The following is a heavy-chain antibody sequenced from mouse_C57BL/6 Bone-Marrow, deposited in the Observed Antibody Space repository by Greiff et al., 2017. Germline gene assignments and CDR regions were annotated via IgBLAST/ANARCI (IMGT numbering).Heavy chain of an antibody. CDR3: TSALWLRFDY. CDR2: IWSGGST. Sequence: QVQLKQSGPGLVQPSQSLSITCTVSGFSLTSYGVHWVRQSPGKGLEWLGVIWSGGSTDYNAAFITRLSISKDKSKIQVFFKMSSLQADDTAIYYWTSALWLRFDYWGQGTTLTVSS. CDR1: GFSLTSYG. V-gene: IGHV2-2*01. D-gene: IGHD2-2*01. J-gene: IGHJ2*01.